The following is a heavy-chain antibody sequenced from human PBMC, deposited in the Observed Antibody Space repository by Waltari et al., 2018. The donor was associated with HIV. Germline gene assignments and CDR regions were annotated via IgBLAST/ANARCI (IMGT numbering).Heavy chain of an antibody. CDR1: GASMRSSSYF. D-gene: IGHD1-26*01. CDR2: MFYTGSS. Sequence: QVKLQESGPGLVKPSETLSLTCVVSGASMRSSSYFWGWIRQAPGKGLEWIGSMFYTGSSYYNPSLKSRVNISIDPLNNQFSLKMTSVTAADTAVYYCARDWDVTTACMDVWGQGTTVTVSS. J-gene: IGHJ6*02. V-gene: IGHV4-39*07. CDR3: ARDWDVTTACMDV.